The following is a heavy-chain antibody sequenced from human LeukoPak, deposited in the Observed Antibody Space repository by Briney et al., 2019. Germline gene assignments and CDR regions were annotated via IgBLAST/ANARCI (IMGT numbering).Heavy chain of an antibody. D-gene: IGHD6-19*01. V-gene: IGHV1-46*01. J-gene: IGHJ4*02. CDR1: GYTFTSYY. Sequence: ASVKVSCKASGYTFTSYYMHWVRQAPGQGLERMGIIDPSSGSTIYAQKFQDRVTMTRDMSTSTVYMQLRSLRSEDTAVYDCARGEHGTSVAGAGTGDYWGQGTLVTVSS. CDR2: IDPSSGST. CDR3: ARGEHGTSVAGAGTGDY.